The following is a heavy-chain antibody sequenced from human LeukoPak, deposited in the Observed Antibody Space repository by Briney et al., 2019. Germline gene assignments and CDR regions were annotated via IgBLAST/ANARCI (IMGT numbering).Heavy chain of an antibody. CDR2: IRYDGSNK. CDR3: AKSKTMIVVLTNYYMDV. CDR1: GFTFSSYG. D-gene: IGHD3-22*01. V-gene: IGHV3-30*02. Sequence: PGGSLRLSCAASGFTFSSYGMHWVRQAPGKGLEWVAFIRYDGSNKYYADSVRGRFTISRDNSKNTLYLQMNSLRAEDTAVYYCAKSKTMIVVLTNYYMDVWGKGTTVTISS. J-gene: IGHJ6*03.